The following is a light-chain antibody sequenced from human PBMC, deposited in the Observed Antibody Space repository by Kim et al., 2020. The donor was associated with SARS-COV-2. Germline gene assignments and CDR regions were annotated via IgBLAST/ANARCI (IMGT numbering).Light chain of an antibody. J-gene: IGKJ2*01. CDR1: QNLESW. CDR3: QQYNTYSYS. Sequence: DIHMTQSPSTLPASLGSRVTITCRASQNLESWLAWYQQKPGQPPKLLIYDASILESGVPSRVSGNGSGTEFTLSISNLQPDDFATYYCQQYNTYSYSFGQGTKLEI. V-gene: IGKV1-5*01. CDR2: DAS.